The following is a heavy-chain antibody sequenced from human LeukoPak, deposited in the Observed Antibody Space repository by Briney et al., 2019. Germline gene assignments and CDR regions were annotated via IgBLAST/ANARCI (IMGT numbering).Heavy chain of an antibody. D-gene: IGHD3-10*01. CDR3: ARDPLVRGEVDWFDP. CDR1: GGSISSSSYY. J-gene: IGHJ5*02. CDR2: IYYSGST. V-gene: IGHV4-39*07. Sequence: PSETLSLTCTVSGGSISSSSYYWGWIRQPPGKGLEWIGSIYYSGSTYYNPSLKSRVTISVDTSKNQFSLKLSSVTAADTAVYYCARDPLVRGEVDWFDPWGQGTLVTVSS.